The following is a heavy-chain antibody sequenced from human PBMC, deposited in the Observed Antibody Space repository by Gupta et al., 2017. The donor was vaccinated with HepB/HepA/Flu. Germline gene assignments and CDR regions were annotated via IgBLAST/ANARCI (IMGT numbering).Heavy chain of an antibody. CDR2: INPNSGGT. D-gene: IGHD1-26*01. CDR1: GYTFTGYF. Sequence: QVQLVQSGAEVKKPGASVKVSCKASGYTFTGYFLHWVRQAPGQGLEWMGWINPNSGGTDYAQKFQGWVTMTRDTSVNTAYMELSSLKSDDTAVYYCARGDSASYKVGFHYWGQGTLVTVSS. J-gene: IGHJ4*02. V-gene: IGHV1-2*04. CDR3: ARGDSASYKVGFHY.